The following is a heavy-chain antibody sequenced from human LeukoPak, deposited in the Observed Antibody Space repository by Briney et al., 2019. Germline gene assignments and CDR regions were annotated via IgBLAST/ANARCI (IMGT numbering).Heavy chain of an antibody. D-gene: IGHD3-10*01. CDR3: AREREYGSGSYYGRWFDP. CDR1: GGTFSSYA. J-gene: IGHJ5*02. V-gene: IGHV1-69*13. CDR2: IIPIFGTA. Sequence: ASVKVSCKASGGTFSSYAISWVRQAPGQGLEWMGGIIPIFGTANYAQKFQGRVTITADESTSTAYMELSSLRSEDTAVYYCAREREYGSGSYYGRWFDPWGQGTLVTVSP.